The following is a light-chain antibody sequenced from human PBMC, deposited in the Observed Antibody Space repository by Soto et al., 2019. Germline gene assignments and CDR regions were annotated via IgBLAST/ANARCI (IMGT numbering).Light chain of an antibody. V-gene: IGKV1-27*01. CDR1: QCISTY. CDR2: AAS. J-gene: IGKJ5*01. Sequence: ILMSQSPSSSSSCTGDIFTITCRSSQCISTYLAWYQQKPGKVPRLLIYAASTLQSGVPSRFSGSGSGTDFTLTISSLQPEDVATYYCQKYNNGSPITFGQGTRLEIK. CDR3: QKYNNGSPIT.